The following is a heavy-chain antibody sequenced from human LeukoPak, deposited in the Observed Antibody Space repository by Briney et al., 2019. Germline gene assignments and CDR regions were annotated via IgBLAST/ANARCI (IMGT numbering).Heavy chain of an antibody. CDR3: ARSPPPPAAYFDWLFWFDP. CDR1: GGSISSYY. Sequence: PSETLSLTCTVSGGSISSYYWSWIRQPAGKGLEWIGRIYTSGSTNYNPSLKSRVTMSVDTSKNQFSLKLSSVTAADTAVYYCARSPPPPAAYFDWLFWFDPWGQGTLVTVSS. CDR2: IYTSGST. J-gene: IGHJ5*02. D-gene: IGHD3-9*01. V-gene: IGHV4-4*07.